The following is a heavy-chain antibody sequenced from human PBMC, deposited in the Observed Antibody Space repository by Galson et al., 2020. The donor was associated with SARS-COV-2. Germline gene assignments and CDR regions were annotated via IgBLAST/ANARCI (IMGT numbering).Heavy chain of an antibody. CDR1: GFSFGSFA. CDR3: AKSAPTYLYGGSAYCHD. V-gene: IGHV3-23*01. J-gene: IGHJ1*01. D-gene: IGHD3-22*01. Sequence: GGSLRLSCAASGFSFGSFAMSWVRQTPGKGLEWVSTISASASDTFYADSVKGRFTISRDNSQNTLNLQMNSPRAEDTAVYYCAKSAPTYLYGGSAYCHDWGQGTLVTVSS. CDR2: ISASASDT.